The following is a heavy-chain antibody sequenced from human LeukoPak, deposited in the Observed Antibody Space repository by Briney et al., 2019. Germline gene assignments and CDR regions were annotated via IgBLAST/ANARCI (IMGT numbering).Heavy chain of an antibody. V-gene: IGHV4-38-2*01. CDR1: GYSISSGYY. CDR3: ARRKSSGYYDW. Sequence: SETLSLTCAVSGYSISSGYYWGWIRQPPGKGLEWIGSIYHSGNTYYNPSLKSRVTISVDTSKNQFSLKLSSVTAADTAVYYCARRKSSGYYDWWGQGTLVTVSS. CDR2: IYHSGNT. J-gene: IGHJ4*02. D-gene: IGHD3-22*01.